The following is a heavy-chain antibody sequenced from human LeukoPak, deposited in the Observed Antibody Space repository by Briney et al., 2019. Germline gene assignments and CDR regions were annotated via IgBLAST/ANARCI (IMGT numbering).Heavy chain of an antibody. Sequence: PSETLSLTCTVSGGSISSGSYHWSWIRQPAGKGLEWIGRIYTSGSTNYNPSLKSRVTISVDTSKNQFSLKLSSVTAGDTAVYYCARASTAQYTWFEPWGQGTLVTVS. CDR1: GGSISSGSYH. V-gene: IGHV4-61*02. D-gene: IGHD2/OR15-2a*01. CDR3: ARASTAQYTWFEP. J-gene: IGHJ5*02. CDR2: IYTSGST.